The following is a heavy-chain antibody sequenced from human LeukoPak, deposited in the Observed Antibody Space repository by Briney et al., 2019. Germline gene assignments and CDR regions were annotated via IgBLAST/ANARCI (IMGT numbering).Heavy chain of an antibody. V-gene: IGHV3-23*01. J-gene: IGHJ4*02. CDR2: ISASGGTI. Sequence: AGGSLRLSCAAAGFMFSNYVMYWVRQAPGKGLEWVSVISASGGTIDYADSVKGRFTISRDNSKNTLYLQMNSLRAEDTAVYFCAKGGRGSYYSDSWGQGTLVTVSS. CDR1: GFMFSNYV. CDR3: AKGGRGSYYSDS. D-gene: IGHD3-10*01.